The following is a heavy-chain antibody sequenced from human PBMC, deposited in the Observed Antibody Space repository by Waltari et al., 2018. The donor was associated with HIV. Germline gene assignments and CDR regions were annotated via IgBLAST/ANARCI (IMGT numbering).Heavy chain of an antibody. CDR1: GYNFTNHD. CDR2: INPNSGNT. Sequence: QAQLVQSGAEVKKSGASVKVPCKASGYNFTNHDINWVRQATGKGLEWMGWINPNSGNTGYAQKFQGRVTMTRNTSISTAYMELSSLNSEDTAVYYCARGLSGATTLSDYWGQGTLVTVSS. J-gene: IGHJ4*02. D-gene: IGHD1-26*01. V-gene: IGHV1-8*01. CDR3: ARGLSGATTLSDY.